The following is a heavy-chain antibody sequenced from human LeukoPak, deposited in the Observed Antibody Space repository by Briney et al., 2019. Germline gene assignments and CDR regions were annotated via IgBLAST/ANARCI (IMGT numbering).Heavy chain of an antibody. D-gene: IGHD1-14*01. J-gene: IGHJ3*02. V-gene: IGHV3-23*01. CDR1: GFTFNTYA. CDR3: AKDLTFDAFDI. CDR2: ISSSGGST. Sequence: AGGSLRLSCAASGFTFNTYAMGWGRQAPGKGLEWVSAISSSGGSTYYADSVKGRFAISRDNSKNTLYLQMNSLRAEDTAVCYCAKDLTFDAFDIWGQGTMVTVSS.